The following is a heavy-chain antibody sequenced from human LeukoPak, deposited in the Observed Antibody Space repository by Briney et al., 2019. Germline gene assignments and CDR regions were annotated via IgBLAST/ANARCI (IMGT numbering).Heavy chain of an antibody. V-gene: IGHV4-34*01. CDR2: INHSGST. Sequence: PSETLSLTCAVYGGSFSGYYWSWIRQPPGKGLEWIGEINHSGSTNYNPSLKSRVTISVDTFKNQFSLKLSSVTAADTAVYYCARQHYYYYMDVWGKGTTVTVSS. CDR1: GGSFSGYY. J-gene: IGHJ6*03. CDR3: ARQHYYYYMDV.